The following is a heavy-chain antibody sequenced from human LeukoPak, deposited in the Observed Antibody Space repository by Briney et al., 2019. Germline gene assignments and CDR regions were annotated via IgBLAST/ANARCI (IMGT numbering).Heavy chain of an antibody. CDR3: ARDRPGGGELDFDY. CDR1: GFTVSSNY. J-gene: IGHJ4*02. V-gene: IGHV3-53*04. Sequence: LGGSLRLSCAASGFTVSSNYMNWVRQAPGKGLEWVAVIYTGGSTYYAESVEGRFTISRHNSKNTLYLQMNSLRADDTAVYYCARDRPGGGELDFDYWGQGTLVTVSS. CDR2: IYTGGST. D-gene: IGHD1-26*01.